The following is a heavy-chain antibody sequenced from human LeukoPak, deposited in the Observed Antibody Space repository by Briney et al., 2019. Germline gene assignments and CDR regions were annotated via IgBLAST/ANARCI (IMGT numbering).Heavy chain of an antibody. CDR2: ISYDGSNK. Sequence: PGGSLRLSCAASGFTFSSYAMHWVRQAPGKGPEWVAVISYDGSNKYYADSVKGRFTISRDNSKNTLYLQMNSLRAEDTAVYYCARSSWFPHHYYYYYMDVWGKGTTVTVSS. J-gene: IGHJ6*03. CDR1: GFTFSSYA. CDR3: ARSSWFPHHYYYYYMDV. V-gene: IGHV3-30*04. D-gene: IGHD6-13*01.